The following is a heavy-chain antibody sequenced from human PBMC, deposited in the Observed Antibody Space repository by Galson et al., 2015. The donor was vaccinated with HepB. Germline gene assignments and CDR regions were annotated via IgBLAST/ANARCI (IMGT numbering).Heavy chain of an antibody. V-gene: IGHV1-69*01. CDR1: GGTFSSYA. J-gene: IGHJ4*02. CDR2: IIPIFGTA. CDR3: ARDRGGELYWDY. D-gene: IGHD3-10*01. Sequence: CKASGGTFSSYAISWVRQAPGQGLEWMGGIIPIFGTANYAQKFQGRVTITADESTSTAYMELSSLRSEDTAVYYCARDRGGELYWDYWGQGTLVTVSS.